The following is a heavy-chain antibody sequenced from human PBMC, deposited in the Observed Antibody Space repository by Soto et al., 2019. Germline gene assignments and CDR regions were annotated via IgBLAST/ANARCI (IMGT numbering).Heavy chain of an antibody. CDR3: AREPNYDFWRGPVDY. Sequence: GASVKVSCKASGYTLTGYYMHWVRQAPGQGLEWMGWINPNSGGTNYAQKFQGRVTMTRDTSISTAYMELSRLRSDDTAVYYCAREPNYDFWRGPVDYWGQGTLVTVSS. CDR2: INPNSGGT. CDR1: GYTLTGYY. D-gene: IGHD3-3*01. V-gene: IGHV1-2*02. J-gene: IGHJ4*02.